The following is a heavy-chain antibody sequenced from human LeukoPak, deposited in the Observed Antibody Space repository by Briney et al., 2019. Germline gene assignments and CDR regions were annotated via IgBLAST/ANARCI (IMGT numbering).Heavy chain of an antibody. J-gene: IGHJ4*02. CDR1: GFTFSSYW. D-gene: IGHD3-22*01. Sequence: GGSLRLSCAASGFTFSSYWMHWVRQAPGKGLVWVSGINSDGSSTSYADSVKGRFTISRDNAKNTLYLQMNSLRAEDTAVYYCARSDEYYYDSSGYYDPYFDYWGQGTLVTVSS. CDR2: INSDGSST. V-gene: IGHV3-74*01. CDR3: ARSDEYYYDSSGYYDPYFDY.